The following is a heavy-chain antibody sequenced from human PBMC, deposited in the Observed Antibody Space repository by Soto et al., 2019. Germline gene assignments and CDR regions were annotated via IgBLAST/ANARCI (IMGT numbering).Heavy chain of an antibody. Sequence: QVQLVESGGGVVQPGRSLRLSCAASGFTFSSYGMHWVRQAPGKGLEWVAVIWYDGSNKYYADSVKGRFTISRDNSNNTLYRQMESLRAEDTAVYYCAREYGDYDYYYYYMDVWGKGPTVSVSS. D-gene: IGHD4-17*01. CDR2: IWYDGSNK. CDR3: AREYGDYDYYYYYMDV. V-gene: IGHV3-33*01. CDR1: GFTFSSYG. J-gene: IGHJ6*03.